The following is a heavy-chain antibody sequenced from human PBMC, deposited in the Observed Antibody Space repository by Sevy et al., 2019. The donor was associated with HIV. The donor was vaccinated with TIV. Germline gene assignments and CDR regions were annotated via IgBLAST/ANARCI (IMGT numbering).Heavy chain of an antibody. D-gene: IGHD3-16*01. CDR2: INTNTGNP. V-gene: IGHV7-4-1*02. CDR3: AREPVLGDPSGYYGMDV. CDR1: GYTFTSYA. Sequence: ASVKVSCKASGYTFTSYAMNWVRQAPGQGLEWMGWINTNTGNPTYAQGFTGRFVFSLDTSVSTAYLQISSLKAEDTAVYYCAREPVLGDPSGYYGMDVWGQGTTVTVSS. J-gene: IGHJ6*02.